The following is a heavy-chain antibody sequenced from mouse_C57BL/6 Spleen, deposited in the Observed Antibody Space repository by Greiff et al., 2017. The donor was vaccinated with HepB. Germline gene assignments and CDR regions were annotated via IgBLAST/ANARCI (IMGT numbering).Heavy chain of an antibody. V-gene: IGHV1-62-2*01. CDR2: FYPGSGSI. CDR3: ARHEEEEAYGSSSYYFDY. CDR1: GYTFTEYT. D-gene: IGHD1-1*01. Sequence: QVHVKQSGAELVKPGASVKLSCKASGYTFTEYTIHWVKQRSGQGLEWIGWFYPGSGSIKYNEKFEDKATLTADKSSSTVYMELSRLTSEDSAVYFCARHEEEEAYGSSSYYFDYWGQGTTLTVSS. J-gene: IGHJ2*01.